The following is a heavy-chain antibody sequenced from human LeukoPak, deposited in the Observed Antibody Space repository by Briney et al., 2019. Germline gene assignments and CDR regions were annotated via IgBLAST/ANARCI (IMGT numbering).Heavy chain of an antibody. CDR3: ARVGTTGTLTRFYYYGMGV. CDR2: IYSGGST. J-gene: IGHJ6*02. Sequence: PGGSLRLSCAASGFTVSSNYMSWVRQAPGKGLEWVSVIYSGGSTYYADSVKGRFTISRDNSKNTLYLQMNSLRAEDTAVYYCARVGTTGTLTRFYYYGMGVWGQGTTVTVSS. D-gene: IGHD1-1*01. V-gene: IGHV3-66*01. CDR1: GFTVSSNY.